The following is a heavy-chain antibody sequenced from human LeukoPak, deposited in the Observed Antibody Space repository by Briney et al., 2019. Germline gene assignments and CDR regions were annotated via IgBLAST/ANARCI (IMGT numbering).Heavy chain of an antibody. J-gene: IGHJ4*02. V-gene: IGHV4-61*05. Sequence: SETLSLTCTVSGGSISSSSYYWGWIRQPPGKGLEWIGYIYYSGSTNYNPSLKSRVTISVDTSKNQFSLKLSSVTAADTAVYYCARGSSIDLDYWGQGTLVAVSS. D-gene: IGHD6-6*01. CDR2: IYYSGST. CDR3: ARGSSIDLDY. CDR1: GGSISSSSYY.